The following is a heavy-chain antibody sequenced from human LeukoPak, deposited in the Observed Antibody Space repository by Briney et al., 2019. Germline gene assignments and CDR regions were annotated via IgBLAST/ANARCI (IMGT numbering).Heavy chain of an antibody. CDR1: GFTFDDYG. J-gene: IGHJ5*02. CDR2: FNWDGGST. CDR3: ARERIAVAGKVWFDP. D-gene: IGHD6-19*01. V-gene: IGHV3-20*01. Sequence: PGGSLRLSCAASGFTFDDYGMSWVRQAPGKGLEWVSGFNWDGGSTGYADSVKGRFTISRDNAENSLYLQMNSLRAEDTALYHCARERIAVAGKVWFDPWGQGTLVTVSS.